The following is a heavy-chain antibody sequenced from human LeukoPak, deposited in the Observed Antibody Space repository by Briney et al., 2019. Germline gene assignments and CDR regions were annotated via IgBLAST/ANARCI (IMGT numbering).Heavy chain of an antibody. V-gene: IGHV1-2*02. J-gene: IGHJ4*02. Sequence: AAVKVSCKASGYTFTGYFIHWVRQAPGQGREWMGWINPDNGGTNYAQKFQGRVTTTRDTSISTAYMELSRLRSDDTAVYYCARETRRDGCNHFDYWGQGTLVTVSS. D-gene: IGHD5-24*01. CDR1: GYTFTGYF. CDR2: INPDNGGT. CDR3: ARETRRDGCNHFDY.